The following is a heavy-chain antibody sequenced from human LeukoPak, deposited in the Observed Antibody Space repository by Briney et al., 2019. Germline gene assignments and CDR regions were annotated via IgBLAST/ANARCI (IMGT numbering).Heavy chain of an antibody. CDR1: GLTFSSYA. D-gene: IGHD2-2*02. CDR2: ISGSGGST. J-gene: IGHJ4*02. Sequence: GGSLRLSCAASGLTFSSYAMSWVRQAPGKGLEGVSAISGSGGSTYYADSVKGRFTISRDNSKNTLYLQMNSLRAEDTAVYYCAALPAAIDYWGQGTLVTVSS. V-gene: IGHV3-23*01. CDR3: AALPAAIDY.